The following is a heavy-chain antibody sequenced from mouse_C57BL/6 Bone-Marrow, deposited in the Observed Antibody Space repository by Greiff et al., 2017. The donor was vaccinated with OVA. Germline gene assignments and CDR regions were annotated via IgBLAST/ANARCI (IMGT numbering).Heavy chain of an antibody. Sequence: QVQLQQSGAELVRPGASVTLSCKASGYTFTDYEMHWVKQTPVHGLEWIGAINPETGGTAYNQKFKGKAILTADKSSSPAYMELRSLTSEDSAVYYCPYGSFYAMDYWGQGTSVTVSS. D-gene: IGHD1-1*01. CDR3: PYGSFYAMDY. J-gene: IGHJ4*01. CDR2: INPETGGT. V-gene: IGHV1-15*01. CDR1: GYTFTDYE.